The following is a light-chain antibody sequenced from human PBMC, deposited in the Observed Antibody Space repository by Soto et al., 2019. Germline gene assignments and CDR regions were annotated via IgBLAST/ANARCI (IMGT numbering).Light chain of an antibody. V-gene: IGKV1-16*02. CDR1: QGIDKY. Sequence: DIQMTQPPSSLSASVGDRVTITCRASQGIDKYLAWFQQKPGRAPKCLISASSSLQTGVPSKFSGSLSATDVTPMISSLHPEYLASYFCKQYTSYPLTCGPGTKVDVK. J-gene: IGKJ3*01. CDR3: KQYTSYPLT. CDR2: ASS.